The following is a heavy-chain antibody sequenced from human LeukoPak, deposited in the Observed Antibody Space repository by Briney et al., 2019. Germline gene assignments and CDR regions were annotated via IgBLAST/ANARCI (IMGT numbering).Heavy chain of an antibody. V-gene: IGHV1-46*01. CDR1: VYSLRDLS. CDR2: INPSGGST. J-gene: IGHJ4*02. Sequence: GASVKVSCKISVYSLRDLSLHWVRQAPGEGLEGMGIINPSGGSTSYAQKFQGRVTMTRDTSTSIVYMELSSLRSEDTAVYYCARDGNSAAAGPFDYWGQGTLVTVSS. CDR3: ARDGNSAAAGPFDY. D-gene: IGHD6-13*01.